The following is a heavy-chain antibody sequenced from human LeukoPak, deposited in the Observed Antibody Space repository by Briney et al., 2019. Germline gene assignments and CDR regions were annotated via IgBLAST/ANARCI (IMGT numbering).Heavy chain of an antibody. CDR3: AKVKDGYYYYMDV. V-gene: IGHV3-23*01. D-gene: IGHD5-24*01. CDR2: TSSSDAGT. Sequence: PGGSLRLSCAASGFALSSYAMSWVRQAPGKGLEWVSATSSSDAGTYHADSVKGRFTISRDNSKNTLYLQMNSLRAEDTAVYYCAKVKDGYYYYMDVWGKGTTVTISS. J-gene: IGHJ6*03. CDR1: GFALSSYA.